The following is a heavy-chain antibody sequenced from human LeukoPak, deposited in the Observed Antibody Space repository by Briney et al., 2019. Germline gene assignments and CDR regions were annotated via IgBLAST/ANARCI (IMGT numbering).Heavy chain of an antibody. CDR1: GFTLSNHY. D-gene: IGHD7-27*01. CDR2: LSNTGSDI. CDR3: ARGHWGLDC. J-gene: IGHJ4*02. V-gene: IGHV3-11*01. Sequence: PGGSLRLSCTVSGFTLSNHYMTWIRQAPGKGLEYISYLSNTGSDIFYADSVKGRFSISRDNAKNSLYSQMNSLRAEDTAVYYCARGHWGLDCWGQGTLVTVSS.